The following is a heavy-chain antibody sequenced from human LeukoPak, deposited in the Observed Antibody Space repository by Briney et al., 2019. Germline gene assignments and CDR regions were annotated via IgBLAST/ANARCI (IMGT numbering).Heavy chain of an antibody. D-gene: IGHD3-22*01. J-gene: IGHJ3*02. Sequence: PSETLSLTCTVSGGSISGSSYYWGWIRQPPGRGLEWIGSIYYSGSTYYNPSLKSRVTISVDTSKNQFSLKLSSVTAADTAVYYCTYYYDSSDAFDIWGQGTMVTVSS. CDR3: TYYYDSSDAFDI. CDR2: IYYSGST. V-gene: IGHV4-39*01. CDR1: GGSISGSSYY.